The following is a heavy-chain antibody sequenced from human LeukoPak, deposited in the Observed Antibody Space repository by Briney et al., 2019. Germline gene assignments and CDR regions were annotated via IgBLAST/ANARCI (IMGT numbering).Heavy chain of an antibody. CDR2: ISGSGGST. D-gene: IGHD2-21*01. V-gene: IGHV3-23*01. J-gene: IGHJ5*02. CDR1: GFTFSSYA. Sequence: GGTLRLSCAASGFTFSSYAMTWVRQAPGKGLEWVSAISGSGGSTYYADSVKGRFTISRDNAKNSLYLQMNSLRAEDTAVYYCARAPQRSYQHNWFDPWGQGTLVTVSS. CDR3: ARAPQRSYQHNWFDP.